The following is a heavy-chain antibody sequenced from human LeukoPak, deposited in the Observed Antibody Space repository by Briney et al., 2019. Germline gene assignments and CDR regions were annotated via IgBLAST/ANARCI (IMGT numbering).Heavy chain of an antibody. J-gene: IGHJ4*02. V-gene: IGHV3-74*01. CDR1: GFTFSSYW. CDR3: ARDRGSGWYYFDY. D-gene: IGHD6-19*01. Sequence: PGGSLRLSCAASGFTFSSYWMHWVRQAPGKGLVWVSRINSDGSSTTYADSVKGRFTISRDNAKNTLYLQMNSLRAGDTAVYYCARDRGSGWYYFDYWGQGTLVTVSS. CDR2: INSDGSST.